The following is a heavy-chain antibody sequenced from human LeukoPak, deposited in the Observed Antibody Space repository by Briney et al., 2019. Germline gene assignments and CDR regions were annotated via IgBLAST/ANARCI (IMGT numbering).Heavy chain of an antibody. CDR1: GGSINSGGYY. CDR3: VRHLPCFGCYYYYMDV. V-gene: IGHV4-30-2*01. Sequence: PSETLSLTCTVSGGSINSGGYYWSWIRQPPGKGLEWIGYIYQSESTYYNPSLKSRVTISIDRSKNQFYLNLTSVTAADTAVYYCVRHLPCFGCYYYYMDVWGRGTTVTVSS. J-gene: IGHJ6*03. D-gene: IGHD6-19*01. CDR2: IYQSEST.